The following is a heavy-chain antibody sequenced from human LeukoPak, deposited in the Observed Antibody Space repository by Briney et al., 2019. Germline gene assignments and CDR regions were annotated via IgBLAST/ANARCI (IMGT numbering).Heavy chain of an antibody. D-gene: IGHD5-12*01. CDR1: GFTFSNEA. J-gene: IGHJ6*03. V-gene: IGHV3-30*04. Sequence: GGSLRLSCAASGFTFSNEAMHWVRQAPGKGLEWVAVISYDGSNKFYADSVKGRFTISRDNSKNTLHLQMNSLRAEDTAVYYCARSLATSYYYMDVWGKGTTVTVSS. CDR3: ARSLATSYYYMDV. CDR2: ISYDGSNK.